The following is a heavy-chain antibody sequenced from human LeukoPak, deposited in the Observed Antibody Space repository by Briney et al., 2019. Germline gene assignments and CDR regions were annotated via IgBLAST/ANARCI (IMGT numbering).Heavy chain of an antibody. V-gene: IGHV4-31*03. CDR1: GGSISSGGYY. CDR2: IYYSGST. D-gene: IGHD3-22*01. Sequence: SQPLSLTCTVSGGSISSGGYYWSWIRQHPAKGLEWIGYIYYSGSTYYNPSLKSRVTISVGTSKNQFSLKLSSVTAADTAVYYCARVNYYDSSGYYYQPYYFDYWGQGTLVTVSS. CDR3: ARVNYYDSSGYYYQPYYFDY. J-gene: IGHJ4*02.